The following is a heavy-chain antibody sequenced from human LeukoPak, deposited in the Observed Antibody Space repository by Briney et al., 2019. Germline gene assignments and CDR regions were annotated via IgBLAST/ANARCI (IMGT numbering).Heavy chain of an antibody. V-gene: IGHV3-23*01. CDR3: AKDPGYSYGLDAFDI. CDR2: ISGSGGST. J-gene: IGHJ3*02. Sequence: PGGSLRLSRAASGFTFSSYAMSWVRQAPGKGLEWVSAISGSGGSTYYADSVKGRFTISRDNSKNTLYLQMNSLRAEDTAVYYCAKDPGYSYGLDAFDIWGQGTMVTVSS. CDR1: GFTFSSYA. D-gene: IGHD5-18*01.